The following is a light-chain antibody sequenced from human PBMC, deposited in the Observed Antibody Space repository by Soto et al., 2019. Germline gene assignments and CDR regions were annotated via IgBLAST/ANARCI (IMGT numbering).Light chain of an antibody. CDR1: NSNIGTNT. Sequence: QSVLTQPPSASGTPGQRVTISCSGSNSNIGTNTINWYQQLPGTAPKLLIHSKDVRPSGVPDRFSGSKSGTSASLAISGLQSEDEADYYCEAWDDSRYGAVFGGGTKLTVL. J-gene: IGLJ2*01. CDR2: SKD. V-gene: IGLV1-44*01. CDR3: EAWDDSRYGAV.